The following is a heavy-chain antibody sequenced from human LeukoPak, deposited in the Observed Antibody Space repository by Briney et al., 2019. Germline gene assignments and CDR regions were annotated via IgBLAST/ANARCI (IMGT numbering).Heavy chain of an antibody. V-gene: IGHV4-59*13. CDR1: GGSISGYY. CDR2: VSYSGNT. CDR3: ARAGRFTSGRSYFFDN. Sequence: SETLSLTCSVSGGSISGYYWSWIRQPPGKGPEWIAYVSYSGNTNYTPSLKNRVSISVDTSKNRFSLQLRSVTAADTAFYYCARAGRFTSGRSYFFDNWGQGTLVTVS. J-gene: IGHJ4*02. D-gene: IGHD3-3*01.